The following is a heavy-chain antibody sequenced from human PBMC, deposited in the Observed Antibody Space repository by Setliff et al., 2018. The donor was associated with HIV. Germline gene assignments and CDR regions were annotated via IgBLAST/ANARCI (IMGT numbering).Heavy chain of an antibody. J-gene: IGHJ6*03. CDR1: GYTFTSYA. CDR2: INTENWNP. CDR3: AIDVATIGAKFYYPYMDV. D-gene: IGHD5-12*01. Sequence: ASVNVSRQPSGYTFTSYALNWVRQAPGQGREWMGWINTENWNPTYAQAFTGRFVFSLDTSVNTAYLHISSLKPEDAAVYYCAIDVATIGAKFYYPYMDVWGKGTTVTVSS. V-gene: IGHV7-4-1*02.